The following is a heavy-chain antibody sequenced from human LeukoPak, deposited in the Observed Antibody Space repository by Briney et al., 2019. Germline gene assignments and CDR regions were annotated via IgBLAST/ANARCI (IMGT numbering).Heavy chain of an antibody. Sequence: PGGSLRLSCAASGFTFSYYSMNWVRQAPGRGLEWVSCISSSSSLIFYSDSVRGRFTISRDNAKNLLYLHMNSLRVEDTAVYYCAKDQESYGSGSYSFDYWGQGTLVTVSS. CDR1: GFTFSYYS. D-gene: IGHD3-10*01. CDR3: AKDQESYGSGSYSFDY. CDR2: ISSSSSLI. J-gene: IGHJ4*02. V-gene: IGHV3-21*01.